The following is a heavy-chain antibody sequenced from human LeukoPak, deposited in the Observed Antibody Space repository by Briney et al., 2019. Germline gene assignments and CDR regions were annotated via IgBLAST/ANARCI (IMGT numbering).Heavy chain of an antibody. CDR3: AKDLRIAVAGGDY. CDR2: ISGSGGST. V-gene: IGHV3-23*01. Sequence: PGGSLRLSCAASGFTFSSYWMSWVRQAPGKGLEWVSAISGSGGSTYYADSVKGRFTISRDNSKNTLYLQMNSLRAEDTAVYYCAKDLRIAVAGGDYWGQGTLVTVSS. J-gene: IGHJ4*02. CDR1: GFTFSSYW. D-gene: IGHD6-19*01.